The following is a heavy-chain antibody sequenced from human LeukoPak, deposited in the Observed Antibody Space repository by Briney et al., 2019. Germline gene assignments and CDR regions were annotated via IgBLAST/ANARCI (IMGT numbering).Heavy chain of an antibody. J-gene: IGHJ4*02. CDR1: GNYW. CDR3: ARGAGYNYPYYFDY. D-gene: IGHD5-24*01. Sequence: GGSLRLSCAASGNYWMHWVRQAPGKGLVWVSVIYGGGNIYYADSVKGRFTISRDNSKNTLYLQMNSLRAEDTAVYYCARGAGYNYPYYFDYWGQGTLVTVSS. V-gene: IGHV3-53*01. CDR2: IYGGGNI.